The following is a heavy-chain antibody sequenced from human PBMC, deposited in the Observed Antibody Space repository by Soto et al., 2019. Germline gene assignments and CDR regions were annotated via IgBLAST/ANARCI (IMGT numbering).Heavy chain of an antibody. V-gene: IGHV4-4*07. CDR3: AREGADFWSGYYDY. J-gene: IGHJ4*02. D-gene: IGHD3-3*01. CDR1: GGSISSYY. CDR2: IYTSGST. Sequence: QVQLQESGPGLVKPSETLSLTCTVSGGSISSYYWSWIRQPAGKGLEWIGRIYTSGSTNYNPSLKSRVTMSVDTSKNQFSLKLSSVTAADTAVYYCAREGADFWSGYYDYWGQGTLVTVSS.